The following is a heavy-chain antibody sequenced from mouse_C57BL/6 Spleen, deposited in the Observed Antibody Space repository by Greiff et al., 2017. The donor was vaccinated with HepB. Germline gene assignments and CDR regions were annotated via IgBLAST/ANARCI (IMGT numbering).Heavy chain of an antibody. J-gene: IGHJ4*01. Sequence: EVQLQQSGTVLARPGASVKMSCKTSGYTFTSYWMHWVKQRPGQGLEWIGAIYPGNSDTSYNQKFKGKAKLTAVTSASTAYMELSSLTNEDSAVYYCVITTVGDAMDYWGQGTSVTVSS. V-gene: IGHV1-5*01. CDR2: IYPGNSDT. CDR3: VITTVGDAMDY. D-gene: IGHD1-1*01. CDR1: GYTFTSYW.